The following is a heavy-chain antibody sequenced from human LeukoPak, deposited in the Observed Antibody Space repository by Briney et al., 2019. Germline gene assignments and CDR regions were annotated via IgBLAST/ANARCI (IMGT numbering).Heavy chain of an antibody. V-gene: IGHV3-66*01. CDR3: ARFRLRLGELSLGDAFDI. Sequence: PGGSLRLSCAASGFTVSSNYLSWVRQAPGKGLEWVSVIYSGGSTYYADSVKGRCTISRDNSKNTLYLQVNSLRAEDTAVYYCARFRLRLGELSLGDAFDIWGQGTMVTVSS. CDR2: IYSGGST. J-gene: IGHJ3*02. CDR1: GFTVSSNY. D-gene: IGHD3-16*02.